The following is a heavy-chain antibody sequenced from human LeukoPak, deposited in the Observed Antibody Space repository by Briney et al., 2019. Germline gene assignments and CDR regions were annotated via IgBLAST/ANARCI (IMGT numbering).Heavy chain of an antibody. CDR1: GYTFTSYA. J-gene: IGHJ6*03. Sequence: GASVKVSCKASGYTFTSYAMNWVRQATGQGLEWMGWINTNTGNPTYAQGFTGRFVFSLDTSVSTAYLQISSLKAEDTAVYYCARVHYDSSGYSSYYYYMDVWGKGTTVTVSS. D-gene: IGHD3-22*01. CDR3: ARVHYDSSGYSSYYYYMDV. CDR2: INTNTGNP. V-gene: IGHV7-4-1*02.